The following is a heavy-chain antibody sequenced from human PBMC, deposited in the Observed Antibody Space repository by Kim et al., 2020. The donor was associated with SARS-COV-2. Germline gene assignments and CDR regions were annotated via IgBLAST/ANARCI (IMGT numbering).Heavy chain of an antibody. J-gene: IGHJ4*02. V-gene: IGHV3-48*03. CDR2: I. Sequence: IYYANPGRGRFTIARDNDKSSLFLQMNSLRAEDTAVYYCARGPNYSPFDYWGQGTLVTVSS. D-gene: IGHD4-4*01. CDR3: ARGPNYSPFDY.